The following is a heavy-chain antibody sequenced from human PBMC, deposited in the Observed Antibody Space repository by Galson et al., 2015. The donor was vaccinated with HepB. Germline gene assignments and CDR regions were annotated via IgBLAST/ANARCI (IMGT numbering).Heavy chain of an antibody. Sequence: SLRLSCAGSGFTFSDHYMNWVRQAPGKGLEWVGRSRNKANSYTTEYAASVRGRYTITRDDSKNSVYLQMNSLKTEDTAIYYCARDLFWGSIWHVSDYWGQGVLVTVSS. D-gene: IGHD3-16*01. CDR3: ARDLFWGSIWHVSDY. V-gene: IGHV3-72*01. CDR2: SRNKANSYTT. CDR1: GFTFSDHY. J-gene: IGHJ4*02.